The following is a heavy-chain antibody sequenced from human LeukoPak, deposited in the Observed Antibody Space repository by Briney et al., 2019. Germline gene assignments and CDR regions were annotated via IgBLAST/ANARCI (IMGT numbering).Heavy chain of an antibody. Sequence: GRSLRLSRAASGFTFDDYAMHWVRQTPGKGLEYVSGISWNSGSIVYVDSVKGRFTISRDNAKNSLYLQMNSLRAEDTAFYYCTKGAPQASSSWPFDYWGQGTLVTVSS. CDR2: ISWNSGSI. CDR3: TKGAPQASSSWPFDY. V-gene: IGHV3-9*01. D-gene: IGHD6-13*01. CDR1: GFTFDDYA. J-gene: IGHJ4*02.